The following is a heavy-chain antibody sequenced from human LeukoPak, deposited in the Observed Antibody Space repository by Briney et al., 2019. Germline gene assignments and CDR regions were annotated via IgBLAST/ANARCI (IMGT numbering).Heavy chain of an antibody. V-gene: IGHV2-5*01. D-gene: IGHD2-2*01. CDR3: APAIEIGYCSSTSCSNWFDP. J-gene: IGHJ5*02. CDR1: GFSLSTSGVG. CDR2: IYWNDDK. Sequence: ESGPTLVKPTQTLTLTCTFSGFSLSTSGVGVGWIRQPPGKALEWLALIYWNDDKRYSPSLKSRLTITKDTSKNQVVLTMTNMDPVDTATSYCAPAIEIGYCSSTSCSNWFDPWGQGTLVTVSS.